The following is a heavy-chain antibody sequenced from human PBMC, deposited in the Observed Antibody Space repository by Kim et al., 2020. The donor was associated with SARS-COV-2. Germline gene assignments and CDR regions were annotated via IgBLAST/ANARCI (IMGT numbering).Heavy chain of an antibody. D-gene: IGHD3-9*01. CDR1: GFTFSSCG. V-gene: IGHV3-30*03. J-gene: IGHJ4*02. CDR3: ARDRGNFTIAVPIY. Sequence: GRSLRLSCAASGFTFSSCGMHWVRQAPGKGLEWVAVVSYDGSHKYYADSMKGRFTISRDNSKNTVYLQMNSLRTEDTARYYCARDRGNFTIAVPIYWGQGTLVTVSS. CDR2: VSYDGSHK.